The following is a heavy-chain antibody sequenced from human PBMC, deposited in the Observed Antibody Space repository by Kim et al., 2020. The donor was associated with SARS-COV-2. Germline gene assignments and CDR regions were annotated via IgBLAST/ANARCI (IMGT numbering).Heavy chain of an antibody. D-gene: IGHD3-16*01. Sequence: SETLCLTCTVSGGSISSGGYYWSWIRQHPGKGLEWIGYIYYSGSTYYNPSLKSRVTISVDTSKNQFSLKLSSVTAADTAVYYCARDLSYASHAFDIWGQGTMVTVSS. J-gene: IGHJ3*02. CDR3: ARDLSYASHAFDI. CDR2: IYYSGST. CDR1: GGSISSGGYY. V-gene: IGHV4-31*03.